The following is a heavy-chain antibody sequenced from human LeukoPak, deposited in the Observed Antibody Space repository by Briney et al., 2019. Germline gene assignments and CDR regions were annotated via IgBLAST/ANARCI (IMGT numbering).Heavy chain of an antibody. J-gene: IGHJ4*02. CDR2: INWNGGTS. D-gene: IGHD3-9*01. V-gene: IGHV3-20*04. CDR3: AKVSESNYDILTGYYTPYYFDY. Sequence: GGSLRLSCAASGFTFDDYGMSWVRQGPGKGLEWVSGINWNGGTSAYADSVKGRFTISRDNSKNILYLQMNSLRADDTAVYYCAKVSESNYDILTGYYTPYYFDYWGQGTLVTVSS. CDR1: GFTFDDYG.